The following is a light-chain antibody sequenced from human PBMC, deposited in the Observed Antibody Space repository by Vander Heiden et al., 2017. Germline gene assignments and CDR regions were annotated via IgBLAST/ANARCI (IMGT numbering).Light chain of an antibody. Sequence: SYELTQPPSVSVSPGQTASITCPGDKLGDKYACWYQQKPGQSPVLVIYQDSKRPSGIPEQFSGSNSGNTATLTISGTQAMDEADYYCQAWDSSTAVFGGGTKLTVL. CDR3: QAWDSSTAV. J-gene: IGLJ2*01. V-gene: IGLV3-1*01. CDR2: QDS. CDR1: KLGDKY.